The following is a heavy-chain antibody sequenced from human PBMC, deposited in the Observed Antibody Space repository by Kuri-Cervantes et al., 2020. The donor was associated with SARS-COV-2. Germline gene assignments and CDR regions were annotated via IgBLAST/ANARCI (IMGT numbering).Heavy chain of an antibody. J-gene: IGHJ4*02. CDR2: FDPEDGET. Sequence: ASVKVSCKVSGYTLTELSMHWVRQAPGKGLEWMGGFDPEDGETIYAQKFQGRVTMTEDTSTVTAYMELSSLRSEDTAVYYCATDHIAAAGLFDYWGQGTLVTVSS. D-gene: IGHD6-13*01. V-gene: IGHV1-24*01. CDR3: ATDHIAAAGLFDY. CDR1: GYTLTELS.